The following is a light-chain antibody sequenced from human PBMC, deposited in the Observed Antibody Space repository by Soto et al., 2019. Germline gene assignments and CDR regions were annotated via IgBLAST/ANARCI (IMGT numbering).Light chain of an antibody. V-gene: IGKV1-5*03. CDR3: QQYNSYSGT. CDR2: RAS. Sequence: HMAQSXSTLSWWTGDXXXXXXXASQNISRCLAWYQHQXGQAPRVVIYRASXLKSGVPSRFRGSGSATEFTLTISSLQADDFATYYCQQYNSYSGTFGQGTKVDIK. J-gene: IGKJ1*01. CDR1: QNISRC.